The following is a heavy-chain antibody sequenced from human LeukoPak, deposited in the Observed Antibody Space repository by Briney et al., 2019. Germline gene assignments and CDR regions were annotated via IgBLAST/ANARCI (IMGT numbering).Heavy chain of an antibody. V-gene: IGHV5-51*01. J-gene: IGHJ3*02. CDR2: IYPGDSDT. CDR1: GYSFTSYW. CDR3: ARPLVRGSGSYYGDAFDI. D-gene: IGHD3-10*01. Sequence: GESLKISCKGSGYSFTSYWIGWVRQMPGKGLEWMGIIYPGDSDTRYSPSFQGQVTISADKSISTAYLQWSSLKASDTATYYCARPLVRGSGSYYGDAFDIWGQGTMVTVSS.